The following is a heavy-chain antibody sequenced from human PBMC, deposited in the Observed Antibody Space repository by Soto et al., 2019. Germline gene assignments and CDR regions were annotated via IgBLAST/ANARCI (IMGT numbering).Heavy chain of an antibody. D-gene: IGHD2-2*01. CDR2: ISKSDYT. CDR1: GFAFNNYG. CDR3: AREDSIIIPAVSDF. J-gene: IGHJ4*02. Sequence: KPGGSLRLSCTVSGFAFNNYGINWVRQAPGKGLEWVSSISKSDYTYYSDSVKGRFTISRDNAKNSVSLQMNTLRVEDTAVYYCAREDSIIIPAVSDFWGQGXLVTVYS. V-gene: IGHV3-21*01.